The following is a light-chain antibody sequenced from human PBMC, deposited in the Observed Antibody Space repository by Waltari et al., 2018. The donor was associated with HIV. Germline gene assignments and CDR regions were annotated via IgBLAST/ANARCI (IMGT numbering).Light chain of an antibody. V-gene: IGLV3-21*02. CDR1: NIGIKR. J-gene: IGLJ3*02. CDR3: QVWDTSREWV. Sequence: SNVLPQPPSVSVAPGQTARISCGEKNIGIKRVHWYQHKPGQAPVLVVYDNTDRPSGIPERFSGSNSGKTATLTIRGVEAGDEADYYCQVWDTSREWVFGGGTKLTVL. CDR2: DNT.